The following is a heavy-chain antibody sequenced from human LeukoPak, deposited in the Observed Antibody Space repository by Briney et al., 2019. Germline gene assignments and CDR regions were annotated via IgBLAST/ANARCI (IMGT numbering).Heavy chain of an antibody. J-gene: IGHJ4*02. Sequence: GSGPTLVDPTQTLTLTCTFSGFSLNTRGVGVSWIRQPPGRALEWLALIYWDDDRRYSPSLKSRLTITKDTSRNQVVLTMTTMDPVDTATYFCAHRKNYYDSSVFDNWGQGTLVTVSS. V-gene: IGHV2-5*02. CDR2: IYWDDDR. D-gene: IGHD3-22*01. CDR1: GFSLNTRGVG. CDR3: AHRKNYYDSSVFDN.